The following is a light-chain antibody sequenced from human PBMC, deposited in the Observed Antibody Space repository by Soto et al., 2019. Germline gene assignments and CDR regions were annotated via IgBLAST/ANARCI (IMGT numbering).Light chain of an antibody. CDR2: EGS. CDR3: CSYAGSSTVV. V-gene: IGLV2-23*01. CDR1: SSDVGSYNL. Sequence: QSALTQPASVSGSPGQSITISCTGTSSDVGSYNLVSWYQQHPGKAPKLMIYEGSKRPSGVSNRFSGSKSGNTASLTISGRQAEDEADYYCCSYAGSSTVVFGGGTKLTVL. J-gene: IGLJ2*01.